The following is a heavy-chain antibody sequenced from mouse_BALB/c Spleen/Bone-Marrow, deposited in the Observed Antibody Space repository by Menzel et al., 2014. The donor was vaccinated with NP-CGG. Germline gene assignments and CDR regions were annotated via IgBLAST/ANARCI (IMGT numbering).Heavy chain of an antibody. Sequence: GEPGALVKISCRASGYTFTSYDINWVKQRPGQGLEWIGWIYPGDGSTMYNEKFKGKATLTADKSSSTAYMQLSSLTSENSAVYFCARSGSYYYGAYWYFDVWGAGTTVTVSS. J-gene: IGHJ1*01. CDR1: GYTFTSYD. CDR2: IYPGDGST. D-gene: IGHD1-1*01. CDR3: ARSGSYYYGAYWYFDV. V-gene: IGHV1S33*01.